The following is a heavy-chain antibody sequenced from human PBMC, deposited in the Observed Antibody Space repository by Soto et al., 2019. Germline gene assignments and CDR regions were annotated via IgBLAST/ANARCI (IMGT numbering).Heavy chain of an antibody. CDR2: IYYSGST. V-gene: IGHV4-61*08. J-gene: IGHJ6*02. CDR3: ARAADWGVYYYYGMDV. D-gene: IGHD7-27*01. Sequence: PSETLSLTCTVSGGSISSGDYYWSWIRQPPGKGLEWIGYIYYSGSTNYNPSLKSRVTISVDTSKNQFSLKLSSVTAADTAVYYCARAADWGVYYYYGMDVWGQGTTVTVSS. CDR1: GGSISSGDYY.